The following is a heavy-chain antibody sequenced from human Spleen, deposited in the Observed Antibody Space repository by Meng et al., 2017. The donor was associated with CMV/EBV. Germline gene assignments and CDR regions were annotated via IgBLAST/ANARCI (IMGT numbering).Heavy chain of an antibody. CDR1: GFTFNTYA. V-gene: IGHV3-30*04. CDR3: AREDYYTLTGFYRTRYYSGMDV. CDR2: ISFDGNNK. J-gene: IGHJ6*02. Sequence: GESLKISCAASGFTFNTYAVHWVRQAPGKGLEWVAVISFDGNNKYFADSVKGRFTITRDNSKNTLYLQMNNLRVEDTAVYYCAREDYYTLTGFYRTRYYSGMDVWGQGTTVTV. D-gene: IGHD3-9*01.